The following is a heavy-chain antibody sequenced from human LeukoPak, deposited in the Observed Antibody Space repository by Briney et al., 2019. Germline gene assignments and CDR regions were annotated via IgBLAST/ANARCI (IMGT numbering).Heavy chain of an antibody. CDR1: GFTFSSYA. J-gene: IGHJ5*02. D-gene: IGHD5-12*01. Sequence: GRSLRLSCAASGFTFSSYAMHWVRQAPGKGLEWVAVISYDGSNKYYADSVKGRFTISRDNSKNTLYLQMNSLRAEDTAVYYSARDRSGYELWFDPWGQGTLVTVSS. V-gene: IGHV3-30*04. CDR2: ISYDGSNK. CDR3: ARDRSGYELWFDP.